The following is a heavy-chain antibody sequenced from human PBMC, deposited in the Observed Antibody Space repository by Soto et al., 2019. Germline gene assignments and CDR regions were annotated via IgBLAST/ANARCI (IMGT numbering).Heavy chain of an antibody. Sequence: PSEPLSLTCTVSGGSISSSTYYWGWIRQPPGKGLEWIGSIYYSGSTYYNPSLKSRVTISVDTSKNQFSPKLSSVTAADTAGYYCARLGVWFGELYPVDYWGQGTLVTVSS. CDR1: GGSISSSTYY. V-gene: IGHV4-39*01. D-gene: IGHD3-10*01. CDR3: ARLGVWFGELYPVDY. CDR2: IYYSGST. J-gene: IGHJ4*02.